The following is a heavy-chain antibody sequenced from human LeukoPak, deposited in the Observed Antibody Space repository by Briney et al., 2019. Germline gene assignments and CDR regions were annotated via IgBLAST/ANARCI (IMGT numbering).Heavy chain of an antibody. CDR1: GYTFTSYY. CDR3: ARVKLDTAIDYYSMDV. V-gene: IGHV1-46*01. CDR2: INPSGGST. Sequence: ASVKVSCKASGYTFTSYYMHWVRQAPGQGLEWMGIINPSGGSTSYAQKFQGRVTMTRDTSTSTVYMELSSLRSEDTAVYYCARVKLDTAIDYYSMDVWGQGTTVTVSS. D-gene: IGHD5-18*01. J-gene: IGHJ6*02.